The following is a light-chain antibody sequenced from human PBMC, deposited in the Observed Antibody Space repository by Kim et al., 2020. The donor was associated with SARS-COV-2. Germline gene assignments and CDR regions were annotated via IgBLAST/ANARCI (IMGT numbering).Light chain of an antibody. CDR1: SANIGRNY. CDR3: GTWDSSLSTVI. Sequence: GPKVTSSCSGSSANIGRNYVSWYQQLPGTAPKLRIYDNNRRPAGIPDRFSGSKSGTSATLGITGLQTGDEADYYCGTWDSSLSTVIFGGGTQLTVL. J-gene: IGLJ2*01. V-gene: IGLV1-51*01. CDR2: DNN.